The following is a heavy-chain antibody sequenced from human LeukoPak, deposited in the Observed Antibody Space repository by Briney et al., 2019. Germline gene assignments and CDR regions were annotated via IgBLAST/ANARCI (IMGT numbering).Heavy chain of an antibody. D-gene: IGHD1-26*01. CDR3: ESTGELAGFDY. V-gene: IGHV4-38-2*02. Sequence: SETLSLTCTVSGYSISSGYYWGWIRQPPGKGLEWIGSIYHSGSTYYNPSLKSRVTISVDTSKNQFSLKLSSVTAADTAVYYCESTGELAGFDYWGQGTLVTVSS. CDR2: IYHSGST. J-gene: IGHJ4*02. CDR1: GYSISSGYY.